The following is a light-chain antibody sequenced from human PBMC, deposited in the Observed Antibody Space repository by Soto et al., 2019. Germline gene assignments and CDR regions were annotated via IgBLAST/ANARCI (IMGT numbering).Light chain of an antibody. J-gene: IGLJ3*02. CDR2: LNSDGSH. CDR3: QTWGTGLLV. CDR1: SGHSSYA. Sequence: QLLLTQSPSASASLGASVKLTCNLRSGHSSYAIAWHQQQPEKGPRYLMKLNSDGSHSKGDGIPDRFSGSSSGAERYLTISSLQSEDGADYYCQTWGTGLLVFGGGTQLTVL. V-gene: IGLV4-69*01.